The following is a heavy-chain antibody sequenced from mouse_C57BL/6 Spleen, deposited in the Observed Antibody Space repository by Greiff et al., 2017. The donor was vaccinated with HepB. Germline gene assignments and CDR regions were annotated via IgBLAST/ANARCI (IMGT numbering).Heavy chain of an antibody. CDR2: ISSGGSYT. CDR3: ARQYYGSSYWYCDV. CDR1: GFTFSSYG. V-gene: IGHV5-6*01. Sequence: EVKLQESGGDLVKPGGSLKLSCAASGFTFSSYGMSWVRQTPDKRLEWVATISSGGSYTYYPDSVKGRFTISRDKAKNTLYLQMSSLKSEDTAMYYCARQYYGSSYWYCDVWGTGTTVTVSS. J-gene: IGHJ1*03. D-gene: IGHD1-1*01.